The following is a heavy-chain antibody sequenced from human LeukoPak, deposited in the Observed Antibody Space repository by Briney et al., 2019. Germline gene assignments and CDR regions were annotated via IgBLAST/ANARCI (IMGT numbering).Heavy chain of an antibody. V-gene: IGHV3-74*01. CDR2: INSDGSSI. J-gene: IGHJ4*02. CDR1: EFTFRTYW. Sequence: GGSLRLSCAASEFTFRTYWMHWVRQAPGKGLVWVSRINSDGSSISYADSVKGRFTISRDNAKNTLYLQMNSLRAEDTAVYYCARDVGTTVVSRAYDYWGQGTLVTVSS. CDR3: ARDVGTTVVSRAYDY. D-gene: IGHD4-23*01.